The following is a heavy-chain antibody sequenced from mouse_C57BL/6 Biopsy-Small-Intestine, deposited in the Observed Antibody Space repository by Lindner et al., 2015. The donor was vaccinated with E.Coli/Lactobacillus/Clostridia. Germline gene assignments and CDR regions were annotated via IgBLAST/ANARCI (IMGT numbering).Heavy chain of an antibody. CDR2: ISSGGSYT. D-gene: IGHD2-1*01. CDR3: ARDYGNYPYAMDY. CDR1: GFTFSSYG. V-gene: IGHV5-6*01. Sequence: VQLQESGGDLVKPGGSLKLSCAASGFTFSSYGMSWVRQTPDKRLEWVATISSGGSYTYYPDSVKGRLTISRDNAKNTLYLQMSSLKSEDTAMYYCARDYGNYPYAMDYWGSRNLSHRLL. J-gene: IGHJ4*01.